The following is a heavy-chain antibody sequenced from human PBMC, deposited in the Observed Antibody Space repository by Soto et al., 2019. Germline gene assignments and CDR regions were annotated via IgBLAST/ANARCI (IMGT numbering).Heavy chain of an antibody. J-gene: IGHJ3*02. V-gene: IGHV3-73*01. Sequence: EVQLVESGGGLVQPGGSLKLSCAASGFSLSDSVMHWVRQVSGKGLEWVARITSPAATYATAYTASGKGRFTVSRDDSKNTAYLQMNSLKSEDTAVYYCTGSLSFAFDIWGQGTMVHVSS. CDR3: TGSLSFAFDI. CDR2: ITSPAATYAT. CDR1: GFSLSDSV.